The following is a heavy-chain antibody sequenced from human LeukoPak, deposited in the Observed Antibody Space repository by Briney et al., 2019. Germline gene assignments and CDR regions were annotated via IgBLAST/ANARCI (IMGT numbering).Heavy chain of an antibody. CDR1: GGTFSSYA. CDR3: AREGGYSYGYYFDY. V-gene: IGHV1-69*06. D-gene: IGHD5-18*01. J-gene: IGHJ4*02. Sequence: GSSVKVSCKASGGTFSSYAISWVRQATGQGLEWMGGIIPIFGTANYAQKFQGRVTITADKSTSTAYMELSSLRSEDTAVYYCAREGGYSYGYYFDYWGQGTLVTVSS. CDR2: IIPIFGTA.